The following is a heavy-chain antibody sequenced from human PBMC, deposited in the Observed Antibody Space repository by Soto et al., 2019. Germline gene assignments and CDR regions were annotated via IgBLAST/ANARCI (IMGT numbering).Heavy chain of an antibody. Sequence: AAVKVSCKASGYTFTSYVISWVRQAPGQGLEWMGWISAYNGNTNYAQKLQGRVTMTTDTSTSTAYMELRSLRSDDTAVYYCASYYYGSGSMGYYYGMDVWGRGTTVTVSS. CDR1: GYTFTSYV. J-gene: IGHJ6*02. V-gene: IGHV1-18*01. D-gene: IGHD3-10*01. CDR2: ISAYNGNT. CDR3: ASYYYGSGSMGYYYGMDV.